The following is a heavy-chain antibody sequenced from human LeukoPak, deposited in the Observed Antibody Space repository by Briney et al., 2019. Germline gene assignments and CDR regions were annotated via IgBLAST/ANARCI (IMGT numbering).Heavy chain of an antibody. CDR3: ARARAHLKYYYDNSGYYYFDY. Sequence: SETLSLTCAVSGGSILTTNWWSWVRQPPGKGLEWIGEINHSGSTNYNPSLKSRVTISVDTSKNQFSLKLSSVTAADTAVYYCARARAHLKYYYDNSGYYYFDYWGQGTLVTVSS. D-gene: IGHD3-22*01. CDR2: INHSGST. V-gene: IGHV4-4*02. J-gene: IGHJ4*02. CDR1: GGSILTTNW.